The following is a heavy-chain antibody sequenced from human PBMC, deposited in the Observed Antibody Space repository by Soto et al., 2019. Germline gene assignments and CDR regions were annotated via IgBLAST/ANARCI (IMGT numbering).Heavy chain of an antibody. CDR3: ARVSITIFGVPNYTDD. V-gene: IGHV4-39*01. D-gene: IGHD3-3*01. CDR2: IYYSGST. Sequence: SETLSLTCTVSGGSINSSSYYWGWIRQPPGKGLEWIGSIYYSGSTYYNPSLKSRVTISVDTSKNQFSLKLSSVTAADTAVYYCARVSITIFGVPNYTDDWGKGTLVTVSS. J-gene: IGHJ4*02. CDR1: GGSINSSSYY.